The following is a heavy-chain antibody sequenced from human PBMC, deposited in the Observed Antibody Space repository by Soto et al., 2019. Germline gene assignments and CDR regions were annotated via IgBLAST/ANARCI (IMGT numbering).Heavy chain of an antibody. Sequence: TCAVSGGSISSGGYSWSWIRQPPGKGLEWIGSIYHSGSTYYNPSLKSRVTISVDTSKNQFSLKLSSVTAADTAVYYCARDPVAAAGGGLYYYGMDVWGQGTTVTVSS. D-gene: IGHD6-13*01. V-gene: IGHV4-30-2*03. CDR3: ARDPVAAAGGGLYYYGMDV. CDR1: GGSISSGGYS. CDR2: IYHSGST. J-gene: IGHJ6*02.